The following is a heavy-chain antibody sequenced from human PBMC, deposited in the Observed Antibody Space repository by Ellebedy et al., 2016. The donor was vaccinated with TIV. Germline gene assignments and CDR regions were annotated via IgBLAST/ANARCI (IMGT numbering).Heavy chain of an antibody. J-gene: IGHJ5*02. D-gene: IGHD3-10*01. CDR2: LNPKTNNK. CDR3: VRYDYGSGGNWFDP. V-gene: IGHV1-8*01. CDR1: GYTFTTLD. Sequence: AASVKVSCKASGYTFTTLDINWVRQATGQRLEWMGWLNPKTNNKAYAQKFQGRLTLTRDTSISTAYMELSSLRSEDTALYYCVRYDYGSGGNWFDPWGQGTQVTVSS.